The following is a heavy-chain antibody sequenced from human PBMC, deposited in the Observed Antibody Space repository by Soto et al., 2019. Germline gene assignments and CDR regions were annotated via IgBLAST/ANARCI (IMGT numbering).Heavy chain of an antibody. Sequence: EVPLVESGGGLVQPGGSLKLSCAASGFTFSGSAMHWVRQASGKGLEWVGRIRSKANSYATAYAASVKGRFTISRDDSKNTAYLQMNSLKTEDTAVYYCTRGTTVTDWYFDLWGRGTLVTVSS. CDR2: IRSKANSYAT. D-gene: IGHD4-17*01. J-gene: IGHJ2*01. CDR1: GFTFSGSA. CDR3: TRGTTVTDWYFDL. V-gene: IGHV3-73*02.